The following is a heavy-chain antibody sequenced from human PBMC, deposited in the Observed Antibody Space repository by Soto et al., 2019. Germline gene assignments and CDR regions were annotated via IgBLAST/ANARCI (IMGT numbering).Heavy chain of an antibody. D-gene: IGHD3-22*01. V-gene: IGHV1-69*12. CDR1: GGTFSSYA. Sequence: QVQLVQSGAEVKKPGSSVKVSCKASGGTFSSYAISWVRQAPGQGLEWMGGIIPIFGTANYAQKFQGRVTITADESTSTAYMELSSLRSEDTAVYYCARDRHYYDSSGYPDAFDICGQGTMVTVSS. CDR2: IIPIFGTA. J-gene: IGHJ3*02. CDR3: ARDRHYYDSSGYPDAFDI.